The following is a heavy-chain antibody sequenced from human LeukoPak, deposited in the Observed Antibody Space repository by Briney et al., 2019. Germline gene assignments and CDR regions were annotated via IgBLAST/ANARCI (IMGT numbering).Heavy chain of an antibody. CDR3: ARDRASVTVAGINRVCDY. Sequence: ASVKVSCKASGGTFSSYAISWVRQAPGQGLEWMGGIIPIFGTANYAQKFQGRVTMTRDTSTSTVYMELSSLRSEDTAVYYCARDRASVTVAGINRVCDYWGQGTLVTVSS. J-gene: IGHJ4*02. D-gene: IGHD6-19*01. CDR2: IIPIFGTA. V-gene: IGHV1-69*05. CDR1: GGTFSSYA.